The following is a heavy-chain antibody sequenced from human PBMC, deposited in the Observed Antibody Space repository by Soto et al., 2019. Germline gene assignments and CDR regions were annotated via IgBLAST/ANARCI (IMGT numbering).Heavy chain of an antibody. D-gene: IGHD1-1*01. V-gene: IGHV3-48*01. J-gene: IGHJ2*01. Sequence: EVQLVESGGGLVQPGGSLRLSCAASGFSLYNYAMDWVRQAPGQGLEWVSYISLSSANIHYADSVRGRFTVSRDNAKNSLYLEMNSLRAEDTAVYYWVRDPSRGNEWARYVDLGGRGTLVTVSS. CDR2: ISLSSANI. CDR1: GFSLYNYA. CDR3: VRDPSRGNEWARYVDL.